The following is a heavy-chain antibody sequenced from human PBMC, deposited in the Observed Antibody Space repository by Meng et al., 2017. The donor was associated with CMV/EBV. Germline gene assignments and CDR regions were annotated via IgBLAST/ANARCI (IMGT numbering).Heavy chain of an antibody. J-gene: IGHJ4*02. D-gene: IGHD2-21*02. CDR1: GGSISSGDYY. V-gene: IGHV4-30-4*08. CDR2: IYYSGST. CDR3: AREGDNPFDY. Sequence: HLHDSRPGLVTPSPTPSLTFTVSGGSISSGDYYWRWIRQPPGKGLECIGYIYYSGSTYYNPSLKSRVTISVDTSKNQFSLKLSSVTAADTAVYYCAREGDNPFDYWGQGTLVTVSS.